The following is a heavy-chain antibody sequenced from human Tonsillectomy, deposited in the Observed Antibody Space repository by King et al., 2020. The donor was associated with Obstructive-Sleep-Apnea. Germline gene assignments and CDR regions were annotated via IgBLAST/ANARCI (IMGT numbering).Heavy chain of an antibody. J-gene: IGHJ4*02. D-gene: IGHD4-17*01. Sequence: VQLVESGGGVVQPGRSLRLSCAASGFTFSTYEMHWVRQAPGKGLEWVAVISYYGSDKYYADSVKGRFTISRDNSKNTLSLQMNSLTTEDTAVFYCATYGDYPGSSFDYWGQGTLVTVSS. CDR2: ISYYGSDK. CDR3: ATYGDYPGSSFDY. CDR1: GFTFSTYE. V-gene: IGHV3-30*04.